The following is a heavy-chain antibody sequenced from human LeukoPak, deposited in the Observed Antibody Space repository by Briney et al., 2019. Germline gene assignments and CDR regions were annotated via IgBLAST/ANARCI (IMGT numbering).Heavy chain of an antibody. CDR2: IHYTGSS. J-gene: IGHJ4*02. CDR3: ARDSSARSPNYLDY. D-gene: IGHD1-26*01. CDR1: GGSISTTDDY. V-gene: IGHV4-31*03. Sequence: PSETLSLTCTGSGGSISTTDDYWTWIRQHPGKGLEWIAYIHYTGSSYYSPSLKSRLTISIDTSKNQFSLRLSSVTAADTAVYYCARDSSARSPNYLDYWGQGILVTVSS.